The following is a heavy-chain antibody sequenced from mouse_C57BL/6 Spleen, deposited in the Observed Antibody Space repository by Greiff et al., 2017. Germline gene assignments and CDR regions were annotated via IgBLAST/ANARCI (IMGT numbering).Heavy chain of an antibody. Sequence: VQLQQSGAELVRPGASVKLSCTASGFNIKDDYMHWVKQRPEQGLEWIGWIDPENGDTEYASKFQGKATITADTSSNTAYLQHSSLTSEDTAVYYCTTSGSDNDGSREKNYWGQGTTLTVSS. CDR1: GFNIKDDY. CDR3: TTSGSDNDGSREKNY. D-gene: IGHD1-1*01. J-gene: IGHJ2*01. V-gene: IGHV14-4*01. CDR2: IDPENGDT.